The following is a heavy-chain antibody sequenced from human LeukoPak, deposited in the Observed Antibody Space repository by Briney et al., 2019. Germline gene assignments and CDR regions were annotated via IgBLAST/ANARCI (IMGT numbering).Heavy chain of an antibody. CDR2: IYYNGIT. CDR1: GGSISRYY. J-gene: IGHJ4*02. Sequence: PSETLSLTCTFSGGSISRYYWSWIRQPSAKGLECIGYIYYNGITNYNPSHNSRVTISVDTSKNQFSLKLSSVTAADTAVYYCARGSIYYGSGSYQAHFDYWGQGTLVTVSS. V-gene: IGHV4-59*13. D-gene: IGHD3-10*01. CDR3: ARGSIYYGSGSYQAHFDY.